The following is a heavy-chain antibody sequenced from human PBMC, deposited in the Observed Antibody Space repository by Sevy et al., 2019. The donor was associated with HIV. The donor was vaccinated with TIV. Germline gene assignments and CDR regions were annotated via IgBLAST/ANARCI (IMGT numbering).Heavy chain of an antibody. Sequence: GGSLRLSCAASGFTFRNYVMNWVRQPPGKGLEWVSVFSVGGGTTYYADSVKGRFTISRDDSKSTLYLQMNSLRVEDTAAYFCAKRVAGALAALDIWGQGTMVTVSS. D-gene: IGHD3-10*01. CDR1: GFTFRNYV. J-gene: IGHJ3*02. CDR2: FSVGGGTT. V-gene: IGHV3-23*01. CDR3: AKRVAGALAALDI.